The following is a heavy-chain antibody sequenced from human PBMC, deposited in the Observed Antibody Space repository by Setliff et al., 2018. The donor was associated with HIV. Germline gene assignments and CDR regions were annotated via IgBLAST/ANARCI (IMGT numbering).Heavy chain of an antibody. CDR3: ARGGTSSNWLDP. V-gene: IGHV4-59*01. CDR1: GASISYNT. CDR2: IHHSVTT. J-gene: IGHJ5*02. Sequence: SETLSLTCIVSGASISYNTWSWIRQPPGKGLQWIGFIHHSVTTSYNPSLKSRVTISLDTSKNQLSLKLTSVTAADTAVYYCARGGTSSNWLDPWGQGTLVTVS. D-gene: IGHD2-2*01.